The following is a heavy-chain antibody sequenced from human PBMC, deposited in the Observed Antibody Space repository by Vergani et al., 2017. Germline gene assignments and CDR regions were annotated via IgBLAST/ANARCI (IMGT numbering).Heavy chain of an antibody. Sequence: EVQLLESGGGLVQPGGSLRLSCAASGFTFSSYAMSWVRQAPGKGLEWVSAISGSGGSTYYADSVKRRFTISRDNSKNTLDLQMNSLRAEDTAVYYCAKDRAPELLPYWGRGTLVTVSS. CDR1: GFTFSSYA. J-gene: IGHJ4*02. CDR3: AKDRAPELLPY. V-gene: IGHV3-23*01. D-gene: IGHD1-26*01. CDR2: ISGSGGST.